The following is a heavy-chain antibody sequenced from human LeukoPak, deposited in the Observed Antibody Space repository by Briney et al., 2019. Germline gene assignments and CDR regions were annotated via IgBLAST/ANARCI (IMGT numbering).Heavy chain of an antibody. CDR1: GFTLSNYW. Sequence: HPGGSLRLSCAASGFTLSNYWMHWVRQAPGKGLVWVSRIKNDGSTTTYADFVKGRFTISRDNAKNTLYLQMNSLRVEDTAVYYCARSDWLDSWGQGTLVTVSS. CDR3: ARSDWLDS. V-gene: IGHV3-74*03. J-gene: IGHJ5*01. CDR2: IKNDGSTT.